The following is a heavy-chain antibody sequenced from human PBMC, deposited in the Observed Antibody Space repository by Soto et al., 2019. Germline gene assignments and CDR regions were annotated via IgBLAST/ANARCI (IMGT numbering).Heavy chain of an antibody. J-gene: IGHJ4*02. Sequence: PSETLSLTCAVSGGSISSSSYYWGWIRQPPGKGLEWIGSIYYSGSTYYNPSLKSRVTISVDTSKNQFSLKLSSVTAADTAVYYCARGGRFLEWLLSDMRESTFDYWGQGTLVTVSS. CDR1: GGSISSSSYY. D-gene: IGHD3-3*01. V-gene: IGHV4-39*01. CDR3: ARGGRFLEWLLSDMRESTFDY. CDR2: IYYSGST.